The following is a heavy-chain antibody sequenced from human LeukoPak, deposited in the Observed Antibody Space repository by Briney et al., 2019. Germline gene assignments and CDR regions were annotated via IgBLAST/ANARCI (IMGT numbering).Heavy chain of an antibody. D-gene: IGHD6-13*01. CDR3: ARGVSSWYFDY. CDR2: INSDGSST. Sequence: GGSLRLSCAASGFTFSSYWMHWVRQAPGKGLVWVSRINSDGSSTSYADPVKGRFTISRDNAKNTLYLQMNSLRAEDTAVYYCARGVSSWYFDYWGQGTLVTVSS. J-gene: IGHJ4*02. V-gene: IGHV3-74*01. CDR1: GFTFSSYW.